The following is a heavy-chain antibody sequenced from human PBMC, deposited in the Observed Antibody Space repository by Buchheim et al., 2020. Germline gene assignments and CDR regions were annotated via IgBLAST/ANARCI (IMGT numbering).Heavy chain of an antibody. Sequence: EVQLVESGGGLVKPGGSLRLSCAASGFTFSRYSMNWVRHAPGKGLECVSSISSSSSYISYADSVKGRFTISRVNAKNSLSLQMNSLRAEDTAVYYCARSVSGGSCSDYWGQGTL. D-gene: IGHD2-15*01. CDR3: ARSVSGGSCSDY. CDR2: ISSSSSYI. V-gene: IGHV3-21*01. CDR1: GFTFSRYS. J-gene: IGHJ4*02.